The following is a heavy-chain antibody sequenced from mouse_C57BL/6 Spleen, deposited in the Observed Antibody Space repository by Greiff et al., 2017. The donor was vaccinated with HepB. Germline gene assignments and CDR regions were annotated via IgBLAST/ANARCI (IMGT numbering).Heavy chain of an antibody. CDR1: GFSLSTSGMG. CDR3: ARRITTVVATREFDY. CDR2: IYWDDDK. D-gene: IGHD1-1*01. V-gene: IGHV8-12*01. J-gene: IGHJ2*01. Sequence: QVQLKESGPGILQSSQTLSLTCSFSGFSLSTSGMGVSWIRQPSGKGLEWLAHIYWDDDKRYNPSLKSRLTISKDTSRNQVFLKITSVDTADTATYYCARRITTVVATREFDYWGQGTTLTVTS.